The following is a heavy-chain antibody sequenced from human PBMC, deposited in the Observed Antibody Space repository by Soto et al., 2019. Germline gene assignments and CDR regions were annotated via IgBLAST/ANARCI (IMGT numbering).Heavy chain of an antibody. J-gene: IGHJ6*02. V-gene: IGHV1-3*05. Sequence: QVQLVQSGAEEKKPGASVNLSCKASGYTFTNYAMHWVRQSPGQRLVWMGWINAGNGNTKYSQKFQGRVTITSDTSAGTAYMELISQRSEDTADYYCASEAIAAAAVYGMDVWGQVTTVTVSS. CDR2: INAGNGNT. CDR3: ASEAIAAAAVYGMDV. D-gene: IGHD6-13*01. CDR1: GYTFTNYA.